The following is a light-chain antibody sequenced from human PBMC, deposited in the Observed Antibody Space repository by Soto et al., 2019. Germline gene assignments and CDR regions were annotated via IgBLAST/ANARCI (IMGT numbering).Light chain of an antibody. V-gene: IGKV1-5*03. Sequence: DIQMTQSPSTLSASVGERVTITCRASQSINNWLAWYQQQPGKAPQLFIFKASTLEIGVPSRFSGSGSGTEFTLSISSLQPDDCATYFCYQYESSPRTFGQGTKVEMK. CDR3: YQYESSPRT. CDR2: KAS. CDR1: QSINNW. J-gene: IGKJ1*01.